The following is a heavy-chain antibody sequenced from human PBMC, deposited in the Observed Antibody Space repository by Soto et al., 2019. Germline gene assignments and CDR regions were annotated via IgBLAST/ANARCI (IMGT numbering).Heavy chain of an antibody. CDR3: ARERSWGGYYFDY. D-gene: IGHD3-16*01. Sequence: SETLSLTYTVSGGSVSSGSYYWSWIRQPPGKGLEWIGYIYYSGSTNYNPSLKSRVTISVDTAKNQFSLKLSSVTAADTAVYYCARERSWGGYYFDYWGQGTLVTVSS. V-gene: IGHV4-61*01. CDR2: IYYSGST. J-gene: IGHJ4*02. CDR1: GGSVSSGSYY.